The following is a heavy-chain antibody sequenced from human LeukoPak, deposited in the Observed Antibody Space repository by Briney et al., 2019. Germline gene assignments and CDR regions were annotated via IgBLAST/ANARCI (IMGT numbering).Heavy chain of an antibody. D-gene: IGHD3-16*01. V-gene: IGHV4-31*03. CDR2: IYYSGIT. CDR1: GGSISSSGCY. Sequence: PSETLSLTCTVSGGSISSSGCYWSWLRQHPGKGLEWIGYIYYSGITYYNPSLKSRLAISVDTSTNQFSLKLSSVTVADTAVYYCARGRQLHLGELFPFAEFFQPWGQGTLVTVFS. J-gene: IGHJ1*01. CDR3: ARGRQLHLGELFPFAEFFQP.